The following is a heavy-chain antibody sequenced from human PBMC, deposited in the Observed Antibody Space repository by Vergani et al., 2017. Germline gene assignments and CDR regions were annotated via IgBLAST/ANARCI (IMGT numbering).Heavy chain of an antibody. J-gene: IGHJ3*02. CDR1: GFTVSSNY. V-gene: IGHV3-53*04. CDR2: IYSGGST. D-gene: IGHD4-17*01. CDR3: AKDRDFGDYLAFDI. Sequence: EVQLVESGGGLVQPGGSLRLSCAASGFTVSSNYMSWVRQAPGKGLEWVSVIYSGGSTYYADSVKGRFTISRHNSKNTLYLQMNSLRAEDTAVYYCAKDRDFGDYLAFDIWGQGTMVTVSS.